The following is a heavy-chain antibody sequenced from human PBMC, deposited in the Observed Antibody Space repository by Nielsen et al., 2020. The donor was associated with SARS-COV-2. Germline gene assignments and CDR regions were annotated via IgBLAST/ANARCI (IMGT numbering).Heavy chain of an antibody. J-gene: IGHJ4*02. CDR1: GFTFSNYG. D-gene: IGHD2-8*01. CDR2: ISSRSTYI. CDR3: ARDGDNGFDY. Sequence: GESLKISCAASGFTFSNYGMNWVRQAPGKGLEWVSSISSRSTYIYYADSVKGRFTISRDNGENSLYLQMNSLRAEDTAMYYCARDGDNGFDYWGQGTLVSASS. V-gene: IGHV3-21*01.